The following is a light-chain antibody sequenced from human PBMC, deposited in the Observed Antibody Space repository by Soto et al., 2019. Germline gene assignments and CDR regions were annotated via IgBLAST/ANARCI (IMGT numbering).Light chain of an antibody. Sequence: SALTQPASVSGSLGQSITISCIGTSSDVGGYNYVSWYQQHPGKAPKLMIYDVSNRPSGVSNRFSGSKSGNTASLTISGLQAEDEADYYCSSYTSSSARVFGGGTKLTVL. V-gene: IGLV2-14*01. CDR1: SSDVGGYNY. J-gene: IGLJ2*01. CDR3: SSYTSSSARV. CDR2: DVS.